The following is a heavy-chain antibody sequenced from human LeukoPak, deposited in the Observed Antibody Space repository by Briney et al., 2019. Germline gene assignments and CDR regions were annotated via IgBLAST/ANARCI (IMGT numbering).Heavy chain of an antibody. V-gene: IGHV1-18*01. J-gene: IGHJ4*02. CDR2: ISTYNGNT. CDR3: ARVYCKLRFGELLYFDY. CDR1: GYTFTRYG. Sequence: ASVKVSCKASGYTFTRYGISWVRQAPGQGLEWMGWISTYNGNTNYAQKLQGRVTMTTDTSTSTAYMELRSLRSDDTAVYYCARVYCKLRFGELLYFDYWGQGTLVTVSS. D-gene: IGHD3-10*01.